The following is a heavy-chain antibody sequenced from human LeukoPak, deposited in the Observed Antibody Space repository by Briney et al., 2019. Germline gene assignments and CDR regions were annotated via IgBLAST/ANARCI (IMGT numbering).Heavy chain of an antibody. CDR1: GFTFSSYA. CDR2: IKQDGSKK. J-gene: IGHJ4*02. Sequence: AGGSLRLSCAASGFTFSSYAMSWVRQAPGKGLEWVANIKQDGSKKSYVDSVKGRFTISRDNSKNTLYLQMNSLRAEDTAVYYCARLAPYGEHPFWGQGTLVTVSS. V-gene: IGHV3-7*01. D-gene: IGHD4-17*01. CDR3: ARLAPYGEHPF.